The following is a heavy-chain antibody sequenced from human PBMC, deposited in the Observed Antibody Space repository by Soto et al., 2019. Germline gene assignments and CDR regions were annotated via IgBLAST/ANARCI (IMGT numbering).Heavy chain of an antibody. CDR2: ISNDGSS. CDR3: ARLPNKIPQN. J-gene: IGHJ1*01. Sequence: EVQLVESGGGLVQPGGSLRLSCVASGFTFSSYRMHWVRQAPGKGLVWVSSISNDGSSIYADPVKGRFTISRDNAKNTLYLQMNSLRAEDTAVYYCARLPNKIPQNWGQGTLVIVSP. V-gene: IGHV3-74*01. CDR1: GFTFSSYR.